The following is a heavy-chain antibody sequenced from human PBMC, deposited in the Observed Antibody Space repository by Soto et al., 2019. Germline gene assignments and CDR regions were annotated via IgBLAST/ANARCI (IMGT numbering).Heavy chain of an antibody. Sequence: QVQLVESGGGVVQPGRSLRLSCAASGFTFSSYAMHWVRQAPGKGLEWVAVISYDGSNKYYADSVKGRFTISRDNSKNPLYLQMNSLRAEDTAVYYCARGDCSSTSCYGMDVWGQGTTVTVSS. CDR3: ARGDCSSTSCYGMDV. CDR2: ISYDGSNK. V-gene: IGHV3-30-3*01. D-gene: IGHD2-2*01. J-gene: IGHJ6*02. CDR1: GFTFSSYA.